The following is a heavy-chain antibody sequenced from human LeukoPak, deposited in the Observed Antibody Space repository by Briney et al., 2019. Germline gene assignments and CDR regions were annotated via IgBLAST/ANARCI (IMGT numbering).Heavy chain of an antibody. J-gene: IGHJ1*01. Sequence: PGGSLRLSCAASGFTFKKYDVTWVRQAPGKGLEWVSGIRASGGATYYADSVKGRFTISRDNAKNSLYLQMNSLRAEDTALYYCARAVLAYCGGDCWDSDGFQHWGQGTLVTVSS. CDR1: GFTFKKYD. CDR3: ARAVLAYCGGDCWDSDGFQH. V-gene: IGHV3-20*04. CDR2: IRASGGAT. D-gene: IGHD2-21*02.